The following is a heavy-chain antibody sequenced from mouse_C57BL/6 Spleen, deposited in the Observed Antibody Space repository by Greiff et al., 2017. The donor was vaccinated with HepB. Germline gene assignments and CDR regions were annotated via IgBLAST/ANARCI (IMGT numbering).Heavy chain of an antibody. CDR3: ARGNYGSRYFDV. J-gene: IGHJ1*03. CDR2: IDPSDSYT. D-gene: IGHD1-1*01. Sequence: RVRPGTSVKLSCKASGYTFTSYWMHWVKQRPGQGLEWIGVIDPSDSYTNYNQKFKGKATLTVDTSSSTAYMQLSSLTSEDSAVYYCARGNYGSRYFDVWGTGTTVTVSS. CDR1: GYTFTSYW. V-gene: IGHV1-59*01.